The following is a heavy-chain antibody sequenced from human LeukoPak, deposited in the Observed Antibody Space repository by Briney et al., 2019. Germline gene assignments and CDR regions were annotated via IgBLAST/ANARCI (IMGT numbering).Heavy chain of an antibody. D-gene: IGHD2-2*01. CDR1: GYSISTGYY. CDR3: ARDYCTSTTCPNWFDP. CDR2: FYHGGST. Sequence: SETLSLTCTASGYSISTGYYWDWIRQPPGKGLEWIGTFYHGGSTYYNPSLKSRVTISVDKSKNQFSLKLNSVTAADTAVYYCARDYCTSTTCPNWFDPWGQGTLVTVSS. J-gene: IGHJ5*02. V-gene: IGHV4-38-2*02.